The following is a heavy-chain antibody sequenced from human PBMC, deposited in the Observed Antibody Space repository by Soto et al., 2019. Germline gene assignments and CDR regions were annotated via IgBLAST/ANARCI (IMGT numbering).Heavy chain of an antibody. D-gene: IGHD6-6*01. CDR2: ISGSGGST. V-gene: IGHV3-23*01. CDR1: GFTFSSYA. J-gene: IGHJ4*01. Sequence: PGGSLRLSCAASGFTFSSYARSWVRQAPGKELEWVSCISGSGGSTYYADSVKGRFTISRDNSKNTLYLQMNSLRSEDTAVYYCAKEKYSSSYYCFDYWGQRTLVTVAS. CDR3: AKEKYSSSYYCFDY.